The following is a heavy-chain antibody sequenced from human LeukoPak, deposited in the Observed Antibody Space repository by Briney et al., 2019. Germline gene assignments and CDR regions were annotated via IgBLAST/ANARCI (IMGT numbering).Heavy chain of an antibody. CDR3: ASLAGDYQGADAFDI. V-gene: IGHV4-59*01. CDR1: GGSISSYY. J-gene: IGHJ3*02. CDR2: IYYSGST. Sequence: SETLSLTCTVSGGSISSYYWSWIRQPPGKGLEWIGYIYYSGSTNYNPSLKSRATVSVDTSKNQFSLKLSSVTAADTAVYYCASLAGDYQGADAFDIWGQGTMVTVSS. D-gene: IGHD4-17*01.